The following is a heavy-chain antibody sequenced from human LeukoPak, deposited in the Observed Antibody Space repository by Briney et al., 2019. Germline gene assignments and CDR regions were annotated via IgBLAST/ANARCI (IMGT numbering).Heavy chain of an antibody. CDR3: AITYYYDSSGYYSGGGFDY. CDR2: INPNSGGT. D-gene: IGHD3-22*01. V-gene: IGHV1-2*04. J-gene: IGHJ4*02. CDR1: GYTFTGYY. Sequence: ASVKVSCKASGYTFTGYYMHWVRQAPGQGLEWMGWINPNSGGTNYAQKFQGWVTMTRDTSISTAYMELSRLRSDDTAVYYCAITYYYDSSGYYSGGGFDYWGQGTLVTVSS.